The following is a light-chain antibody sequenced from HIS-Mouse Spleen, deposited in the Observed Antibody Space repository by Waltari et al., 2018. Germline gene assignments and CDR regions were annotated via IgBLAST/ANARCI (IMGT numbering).Light chain of an antibody. CDR2: STN. CDR3: VLYMGSGISWV. CDR1: SGSASTSYY. J-gene: IGLJ3*02. Sequence: QTVVTQEPSFSVSPGGAVTLTCGLSSGSASTSYYPSRYQQTPGQAPRTLIYSTNTRSSGVPDRFSGSILGNKAALTITGAQADDESDYYCVLYMGSGISWVFGGGTKLTVL. V-gene: IGLV8-61*01.